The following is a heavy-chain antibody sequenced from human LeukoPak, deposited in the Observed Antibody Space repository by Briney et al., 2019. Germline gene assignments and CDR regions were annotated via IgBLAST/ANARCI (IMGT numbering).Heavy chain of an antibody. D-gene: IGHD4-11*01. Sequence: GGSLRLSCAAFGFTFTSYSMSWVRQAPGKGLEWVSGTSDRGDYTYYADSVKGRFTISRDSSKNTLFLQMNSLRAEDTAVYYCAKPPYSNYAYYYYYGMDVWGQGTTVAVSS. CDR3: AKPPYSNYAYYYYYGMDV. CDR2: TSDRGDYT. J-gene: IGHJ6*02. V-gene: IGHV3-23*01. CDR1: GFTFTSYS.